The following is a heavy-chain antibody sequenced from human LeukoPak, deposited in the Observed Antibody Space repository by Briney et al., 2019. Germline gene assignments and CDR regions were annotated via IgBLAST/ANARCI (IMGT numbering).Heavy chain of an antibody. D-gene: IGHD2-2*01. Sequence: GGSLRLSCAASGFTFSSYSMNWVRQAPGKGLEWVSSISSSSSYIYYADSVKGRFTISRDNAKNSLYLQMNSLRAEDTAVYYCARVGSWDIVEVPAYPGDYYYGMDVWGQGTTVTVFS. J-gene: IGHJ6*02. CDR1: GFTFSSYS. V-gene: IGHV3-21*01. CDR2: ISSSSSYI. CDR3: ARVGSWDIVEVPAYPGDYYYGMDV.